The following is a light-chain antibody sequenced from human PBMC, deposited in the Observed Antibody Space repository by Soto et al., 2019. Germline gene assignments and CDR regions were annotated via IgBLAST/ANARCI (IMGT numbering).Light chain of an antibody. V-gene: IGKV1-5*03. J-gene: IGKJ5*01. CDR2: KAS. CDR1: ESISGW. CDR3: QHYNSYSEA. Sequence: DIQMTQSPSTLSASIGDRVTITCRASESISGWLAWYQQKPGKAPKLLIYKASTLKSGVPSRFSGSGSGTEFTLTISSLQPDDFATYYCQHYNSYSEAFGQGTRLEIK.